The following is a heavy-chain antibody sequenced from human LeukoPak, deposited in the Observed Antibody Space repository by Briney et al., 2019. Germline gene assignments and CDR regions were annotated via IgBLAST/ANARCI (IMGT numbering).Heavy chain of an antibody. J-gene: IGHJ5*02. CDR3: ARLGNIAAAGANWFDP. V-gene: IGHV4-59*08. D-gene: IGHD6-13*01. Sequence: PSESLSLTCTVSGGSISSYYWSWIRQPPGKGLEWIGYIYYSGSTNYNPSLKSRVTISVDTSKNQFSLKLSSVTAADTAVYYCARLGNIAAAGANWFDPWGQGTLVTVSS. CDR2: IYYSGST. CDR1: GGSISSYY.